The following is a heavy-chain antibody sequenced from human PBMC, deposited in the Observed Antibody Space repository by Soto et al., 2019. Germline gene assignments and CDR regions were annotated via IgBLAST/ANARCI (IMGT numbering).Heavy chain of an antibody. CDR1: GFTFSSYS. D-gene: IGHD3-9*01. J-gene: IGHJ6*03. V-gene: IGHV3-21*01. Sequence: GGSLRLSCAASGFTFSSYSMNWVRQAPGKGLEWVSSTTSSSSYIYYADSVKGRFTISRDNAKNSLYLQMNSLRAEDTAVYYCAREALPNYDILTGHYYYYMDVWGKGTTVTVS. CDR3: AREALPNYDILTGHYYYYMDV. CDR2: TTSSSSYI.